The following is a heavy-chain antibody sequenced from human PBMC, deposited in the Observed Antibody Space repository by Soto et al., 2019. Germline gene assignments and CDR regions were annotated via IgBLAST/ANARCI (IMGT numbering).Heavy chain of an antibody. CDR2: INHSGST. CDR1: GGSFSGYY. CDR3: AREERGVHYSYGYYYYGMDV. V-gene: IGHV4-34*01. D-gene: IGHD5-18*01. Sequence: PSETLSLTCAVYGGSFSGYYWSWIRQPPGKGLEWIGEINHSGSTNYNPSLKSRVTISVDTSKNQFSLKLSSVTAADTAVYYCAREERGVHYSYGYYYYGMDVWGQGTTVTVSS. J-gene: IGHJ6*02.